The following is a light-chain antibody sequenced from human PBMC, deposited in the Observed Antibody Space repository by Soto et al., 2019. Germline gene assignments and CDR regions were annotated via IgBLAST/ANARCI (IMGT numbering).Light chain of an antibody. J-gene: IGKJ5*01. V-gene: IGKV3-11*01. CDR2: GAS. CDR3: QQRSNWPRIT. CDR1: QSVSSN. Sequence: EIVLTQFPGTLSLSPGGRATLSCRASQSVSSNLAWYQQKPGQAPRLLIYGASTRATGIPARFSGSGSGTDFTLTISSLEPEDFAVYYCQQRSNWPRITFGQGTRLEN.